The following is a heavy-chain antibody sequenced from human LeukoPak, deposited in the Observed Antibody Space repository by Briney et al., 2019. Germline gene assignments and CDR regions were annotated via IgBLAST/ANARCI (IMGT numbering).Heavy chain of an antibody. J-gene: IGHJ3*02. D-gene: IGHD4-23*01. Sequence: SETLSLTCTVSGGSISSSSYYWGWIRQPPGKGLEWIGSIYYSGSTYYNSSLKSRVTISVDTSKNQFSLKLSSVTAADTAVYYCARQDESGGAFDIWGQGTMVTVSS. CDR2: IYYSGST. CDR1: GGSISSSSYY. V-gene: IGHV4-39*01. CDR3: ARQDESGGAFDI.